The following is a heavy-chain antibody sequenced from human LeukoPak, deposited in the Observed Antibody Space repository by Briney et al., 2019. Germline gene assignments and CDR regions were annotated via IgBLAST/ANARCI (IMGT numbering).Heavy chain of an antibody. CDR3: ARDLDYYGSGSFFNI. D-gene: IGHD3-10*01. Sequence: ASVKVSCTASGYTXTAYSMHGVRQAPGQGLEWMGWINPNSGGTNYAQKFQGRVTMTRDRSITTAYMELSRLRSDDTAVYYCARDLDYYGSGSFFNIWGQGTMVTVSS. CDR1: GYTXTAYS. V-gene: IGHV1-2*02. J-gene: IGHJ3*02. CDR2: INPNSGGT.